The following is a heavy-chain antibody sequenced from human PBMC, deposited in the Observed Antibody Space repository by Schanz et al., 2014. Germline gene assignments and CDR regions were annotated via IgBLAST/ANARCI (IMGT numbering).Heavy chain of an antibody. Sequence: QVQLVQSGAEAKKPGASVKVSCKTSGYTFTDYPINRVRQAPGRRLEWMGWINTASGNTRYSEAFQGRVTITRDTTASTAYMKLSSLRSEDTAVYYCARVRYCSGGRCYQDNWFDPWGQGTLVTVSS. V-gene: IGHV1-3*04. CDR1: GYTFTDYP. D-gene: IGHD2-15*01. J-gene: IGHJ5*02. CDR3: ARVRYCSGGRCYQDNWFDP. CDR2: INTASGNT.